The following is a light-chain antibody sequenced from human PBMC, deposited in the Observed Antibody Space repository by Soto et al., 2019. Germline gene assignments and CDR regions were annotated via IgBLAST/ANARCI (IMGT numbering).Light chain of an antibody. J-gene: IGKJ2*01. Sequence: DIQMTQSPSTLSASVGDRVTISCRASQNVNTRLAWYQQKPGKAPNLLIYKASSLESGVPSRFSGSGSGTEFTLTISSLHPDDSATYYCQQYNSYWYTFGQGTKLEIK. CDR2: KAS. CDR1: QNVNTR. CDR3: QQYNSYWYT. V-gene: IGKV1-5*03.